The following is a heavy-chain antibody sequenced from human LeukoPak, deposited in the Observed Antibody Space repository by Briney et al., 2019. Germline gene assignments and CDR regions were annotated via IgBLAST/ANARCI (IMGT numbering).Heavy chain of an antibody. D-gene: IGHD6-19*01. CDR3: ARHDGLGPSYYYYYGLAV. Sequence: SETLSLTCAVYGGSFSGYYWSWIRQPPGKGLEWIGYIYYRGSTNYNPSLKSRVTISVDTSKRQFSLKLTSVTAADTAVYYCARHDGLGPSYYYYYGLAVWGQGTTVTVSS. V-gene: IGHV4-59*08. CDR2: IYYRGST. J-gene: IGHJ6*02. CDR1: GGSFSGYY.